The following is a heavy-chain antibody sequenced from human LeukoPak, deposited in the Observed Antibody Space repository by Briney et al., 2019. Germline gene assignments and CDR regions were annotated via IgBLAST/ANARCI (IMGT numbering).Heavy chain of an antibody. CDR3: AKGYCSNGVRQHFDY. J-gene: IGHJ4*02. Sequence: PGRSLRLSCAASGFTFSSYGMHWVRQAPGKGLEWVAVIWYDGSNKYYADSVKGRFTISRDNSKNTLYLQMNSLRAEDTAVYYCAKGYCSNGVRQHFDYWGQGTLVTVSS. V-gene: IGHV3-33*06. CDR1: GFTFSSYG. D-gene: IGHD2-8*01. CDR2: IWYDGSNK.